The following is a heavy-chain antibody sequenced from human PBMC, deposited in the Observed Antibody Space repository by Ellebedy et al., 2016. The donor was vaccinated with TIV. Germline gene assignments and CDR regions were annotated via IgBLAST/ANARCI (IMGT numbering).Heavy chain of an antibody. J-gene: IGHJ4*02. V-gene: IGHV3-7*01. CDR1: GFTFSIYL. Sequence: GGSLRLSCAVSGFTFSIYLLNLVPSAPGKGLKSVAKIKEDGSQTSYVDPARGRFTISRDTAKNSLYLQMNSLRAEDTAVYYCATGARSEGGYWGQGTLVTVSS. CDR3: ATGARSEGGY. D-gene: IGHD2-15*01. CDR2: IKEDGSQT.